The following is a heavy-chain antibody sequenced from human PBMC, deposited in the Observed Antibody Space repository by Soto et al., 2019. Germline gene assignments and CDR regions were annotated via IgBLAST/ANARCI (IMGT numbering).Heavy chain of an antibody. Sequence: SETLSLTYTVSGGSISNGGYYWTWIRQHPGKGLEWIGYIYYSGSTYYNPSLKSRVTISVDTSKNQFSLKLTSVTAADTAVYYCARDVTDFWSGHEGMDVWGQGTTVTVSS. CDR1: GGSISNGGYY. J-gene: IGHJ6*02. D-gene: IGHD3-3*01. CDR2: IYYSGST. CDR3: ARDVTDFWSGHEGMDV. V-gene: IGHV4-31*03.